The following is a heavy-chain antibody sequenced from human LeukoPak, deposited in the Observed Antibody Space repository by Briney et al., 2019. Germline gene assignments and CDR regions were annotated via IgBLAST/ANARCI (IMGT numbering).Heavy chain of an antibody. CDR1: GFTVSSNY. D-gene: IGHD7-27*01. Sequence: PGGSLRLSCAASGFTVSSNYMSWVRQAPGKGLEWVSIIYSGGSTYYADSVKGRFTLTRDNPKNPLYLQMNSLKAEDTAVYYCARANWGHPMYYFDYWGQGTLVTVSS. J-gene: IGHJ4*02. CDR2: IYSGGST. V-gene: IGHV3-66*01. CDR3: ARANWGHPMYYFDY.